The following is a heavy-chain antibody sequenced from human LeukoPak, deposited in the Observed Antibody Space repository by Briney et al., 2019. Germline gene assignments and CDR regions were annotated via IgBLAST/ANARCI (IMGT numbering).Heavy chain of an antibody. J-gene: IGHJ5*02. CDR1: GGSISSYY. CDR2: IYYSGST. Sequence: SKTLSLTCTVSGGSISSYYWSWIRQPPGKGLEWIGYIYYSGSTNHNPSLKSRVTISVDTSKNQFSLKLSSVTAADTAVYYCARIDPRLAAAGTYWFDPWGQGTLVTVSS. CDR3: ARIDPRLAAAGTYWFDP. V-gene: IGHV4-59*08. D-gene: IGHD6-13*01.